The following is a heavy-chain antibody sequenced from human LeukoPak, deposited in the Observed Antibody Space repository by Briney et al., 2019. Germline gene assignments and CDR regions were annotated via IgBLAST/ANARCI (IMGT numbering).Heavy chain of an antibody. J-gene: IGHJ4*02. V-gene: IGHV4-34*01. CDR3: ARGAWATRLGS. D-gene: IGHD2-15*01. CDR1: GESLNSYY. Sequence: SETLSLTCAVYGESLNSYYWSWVRQPPGVGLEWIGEIYESGTTEYNPSLKSRVTISMVPSKQQFSLSLSSVTAADTAVYYCARGAWATRLGSWGLGTPVIVSS. CDR2: IYESGTT.